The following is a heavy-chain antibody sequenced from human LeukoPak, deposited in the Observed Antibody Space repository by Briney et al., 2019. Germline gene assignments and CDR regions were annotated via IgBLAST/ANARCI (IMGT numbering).Heavy chain of an antibody. CDR2: ISKTGTTI. J-gene: IGHJ4*02. CDR1: GLNFSVYY. Sequence: GGSLRLSCAASGLNFSVYYMTWIRQAPGNGLEAPGNGLEWLSHISKTGTTIYYADSVKGRFAISRDNAKNSLYLHMNSLRADDTAVYYCVAGVALDYWGQGALVTVSS. CDR3: VAGVALDY. V-gene: IGHV3-11*01. D-gene: IGHD3-3*01.